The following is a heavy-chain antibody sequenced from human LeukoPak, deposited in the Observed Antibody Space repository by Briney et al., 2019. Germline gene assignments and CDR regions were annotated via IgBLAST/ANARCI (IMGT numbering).Heavy chain of an antibody. CDR2: IYPGDSET. CDR3: ARRQGCSSTSCPPDS. J-gene: IGHJ4*02. CDR1: GYTFTTYW. D-gene: IGHD2-2*01. Sequence: GESLKISCKGSGYTFTTYWIGWVRQMPGKGLEWVGIIYPGDSETRYSPSFQGQVTMSADKSINTAYLQWSSLKASDTAMYYCARRQGCSSTSCPPDSWGQGTLVTVSS. V-gene: IGHV5-51*01.